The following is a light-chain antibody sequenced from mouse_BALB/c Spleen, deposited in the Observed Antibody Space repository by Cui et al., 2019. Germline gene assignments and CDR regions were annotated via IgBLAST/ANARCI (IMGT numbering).Light chain of an antibody. J-gene: IGKJ2*01. CDR1: QGISSN. CDR2: HGT. Sequence: DILMTQSPSSMSVSLGDTVSITYHASQGISSNIGWLQQKPGKSFKGLIYHGTNLEDGVPSRFSGSGSGADYSLTISSLESEDFADYYCVQYAQFPYTFGGGTKLEIK. V-gene: IGKV14-100*01. CDR3: VQYAQFPYT.